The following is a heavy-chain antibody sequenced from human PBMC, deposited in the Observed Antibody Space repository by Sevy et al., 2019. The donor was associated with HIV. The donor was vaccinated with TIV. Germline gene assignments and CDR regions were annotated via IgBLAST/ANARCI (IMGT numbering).Heavy chain of an antibody. CDR3: VKEGGGGGGDH. CDR1: GFSFSSYG. Sequence: GGSLRLSCAASGFSFSSYGMHWVRQAPGKGLEWMSYIQYDGSNKDYADSVKGRFTISRDNSKNTLYLQMNGLRVEDRAVFYCVKEGGGGGGDHWGQGTLVTVSS. D-gene: IGHD3-16*01. CDR2: IQYDGSNK. J-gene: IGHJ4*02. V-gene: IGHV3-30*02.